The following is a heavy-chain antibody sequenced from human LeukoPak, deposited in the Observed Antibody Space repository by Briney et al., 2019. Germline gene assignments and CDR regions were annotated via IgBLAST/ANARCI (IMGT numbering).Heavy chain of an antibody. Sequence: GGSLRLSCVASGFTFSSYSMGWVRQAPGKVLGWVSAINLDGNGKYYIDSVKGRFTISRDNAKNSLYLQMSSLRAEDTALYYCAREVAVGIGAYNYWGQGTLVTVSS. CDR2: INLDGNGK. D-gene: IGHD6-13*01. V-gene: IGHV3-7*01. J-gene: IGHJ4*02. CDR3: AREVAVGIGAYNY. CDR1: GFTFSSYS.